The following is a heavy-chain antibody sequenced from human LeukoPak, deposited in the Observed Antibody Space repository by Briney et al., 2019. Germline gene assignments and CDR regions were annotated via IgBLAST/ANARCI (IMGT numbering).Heavy chain of an antibody. CDR2: INPNSGGT. CDR1: GYTFTRYY. D-gene: IGHD6-13*01. Sequence: GASVKVSCKASGYTFTRYYVHWVRQSPGQELEWMGWINPNSGGTNYAQKFQGRVTMTRDTSISTAYMELSRLRSDDTAVYYCAREGSVPSADSRKYYYYYYMDVWGKGTTVTVSS. V-gene: IGHV1-2*02. CDR3: AREGSVPSADSRKYYYYYYMDV. J-gene: IGHJ6*03.